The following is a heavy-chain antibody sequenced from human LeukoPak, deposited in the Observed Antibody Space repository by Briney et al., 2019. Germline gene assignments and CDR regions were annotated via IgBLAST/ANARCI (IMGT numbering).Heavy chain of an antibody. CDR1: GFTFSSYE. Sequence: GGSLRLSCAASGFTFSSYEMNWVRQAPGKALEWVSYITGSGNTIYYADSVKGRFTISRDNAKNSLFVQMNSLRAEDMAIYYCARSGAFILGRAFDIWGQGTMVTVSS. CDR2: ITGSGNTI. J-gene: IGHJ3*02. D-gene: IGHD7-27*01. CDR3: ARSGAFILGRAFDI. V-gene: IGHV3-48*03.